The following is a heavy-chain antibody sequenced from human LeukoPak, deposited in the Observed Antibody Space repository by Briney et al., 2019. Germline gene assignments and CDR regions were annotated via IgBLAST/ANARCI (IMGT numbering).Heavy chain of an antibody. J-gene: IGHJ1*01. CDR1: GFTFSSYI. V-gene: IGHV3-21*01. D-gene: IGHD6-13*01. Sequence: PGGSLRLSCAASGFTFSSYIMNWVRQAPGKGLEWVSSINSSSIFIYYADSVKGRFHISRDKAKNSMYLQMNSLSAEETAVSYCARDYSSRWTPNYFPHWGQGTLVTVSS. CDR2: INSSSIFI. CDR3: ARDYSSRWTPNYFPH.